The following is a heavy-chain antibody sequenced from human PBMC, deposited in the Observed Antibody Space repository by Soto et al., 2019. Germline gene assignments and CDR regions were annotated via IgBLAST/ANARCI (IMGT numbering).Heavy chain of an antibody. CDR1: GYTLTCYV. CDR3: ASHVLRYFDWLPAFDI. J-gene: IGHJ3*02. Sequence: ASVKVSCKASGYTLTCYVISWVRPAPGQGLEGMGWISAYNGNIKDAQQLQGRVTMTTDPSISTAYMELSRLRSDDTAVYYCASHVLRYFDWLPAFDIWGQGTMVTVSS. CDR2: ISAYNGNI. V-gene: IGHV1-18*01. D-gene: IGHD3-9*01.